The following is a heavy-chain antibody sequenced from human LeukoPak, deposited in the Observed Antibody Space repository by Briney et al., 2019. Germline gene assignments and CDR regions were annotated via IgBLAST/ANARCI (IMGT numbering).Heavy chain of an antibody. J-gene: IGHJ4*02. CDR2: LFDSVNT. CDR3: ATIKRGSIFGYFDF. V-gene: IGHV4-59*11. Sequence: SETLPLTCTVSGGSISSHYWSWIRQPPGKGLEWIAYLFDSVNTKDNPSLQSRLTLSADTSQNQFSLRLSSVTAADTAVYYCATIKRGSIFGYFDFWGQGIKVTVSS. D-gene: IGHD5-18*01. CDR1: GGSISSHY.